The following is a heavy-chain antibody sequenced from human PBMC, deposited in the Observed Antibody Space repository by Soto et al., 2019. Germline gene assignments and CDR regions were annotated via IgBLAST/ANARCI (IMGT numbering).Heavy chain of an antibody. D-gene: IGHD2-2*02. J-gene: IGHJ5*02. CDR1: GFTFSSYA. CDR2: ISGSGGST. CDR3: AKEGKYCSSTSCYIWFDP. Sequence: EVQLLESGGGLVQPGGSLRLSCAASGFTFSSYAMSWVRQAPGKGLEWVSAISGSGGSTYYADSVKGRFTISRDNSKNTLYLQMNSLRAEDTAVYYCAKEGKYCSSTSCYIWFDPWGQGTLVTVSS. V-gene: IGHV3-23*01.